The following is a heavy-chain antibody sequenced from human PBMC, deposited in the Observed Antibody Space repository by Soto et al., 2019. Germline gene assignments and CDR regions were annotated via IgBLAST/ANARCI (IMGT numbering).Heavy chain of an antibody. Sequence: GGSLRLSCETSGFSFSVYGMHWVRQAPGRGLEWVAVIWYDASKQFYAASVEGRFTISRDNSKAILYLQMNSLRAEDTAVYYCAAWAEGATEVHWGQGTLVTVSS. D-gene: IGHD2-15*01. CDR2: IWYDASKQ. CDR1: GFSFSVYG. V-gene: IGHV3-33*01. CDR3: AAWAEGATEVH. J-gene: IGHJ4*02.